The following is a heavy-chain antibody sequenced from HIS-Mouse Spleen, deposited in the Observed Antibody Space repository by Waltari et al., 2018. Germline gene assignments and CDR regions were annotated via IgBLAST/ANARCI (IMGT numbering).Heavy chain of an antibody. D-gene: IGHD6-13*01. CDR3: AREIPYSSSWYDWYFDL. V-gene: IGHV4-39*07. J-gene: IGHJ2*01. CDR1: GGPISRRSYY. CDR2: IYYSGST. Sequence: QLQLQESGPGLVKPSETLSPTCTVPGGPISRRSYYWGRIRQPPGKGLEWIGSIYYSGSTYYNPSLKSRVTISVDTSKNQFSLKLSSVTAADTAVYYCAREIPYSSSWYDWYFDLWGRGTLVTVSS.